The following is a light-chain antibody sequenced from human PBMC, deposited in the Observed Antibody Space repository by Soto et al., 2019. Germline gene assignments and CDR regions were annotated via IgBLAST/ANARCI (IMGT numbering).Light chain of an antibody. CDR1: QSVSSSY. CDR2: DAS. J-gene: IGKJ1*01. CDR3: QQYNNWPLT. Sequence: EIVLTQSPGTLSLSPGERATLSCRVSQSVSSSYLAWYQQKPGQAPRLLIYDASRRATGIPDRFGGSGSGTDFTLTISSLQSEDFAVYYCQQYNNWPLTFGQGTKVDI. V-gene: IGKV3-20*01.